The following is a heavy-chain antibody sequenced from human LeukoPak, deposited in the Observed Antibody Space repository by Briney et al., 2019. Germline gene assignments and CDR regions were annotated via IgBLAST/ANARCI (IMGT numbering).Heavy chain of an antibody. CDR2: INHSGRT. J-gene: IGHJ4*02. D-gene: IGHD4-23*01. Sequence: SETLSLTCAVSGVSFSGYYWTWIRQPPGKGLEWIGEINHSGRTNYNPSLKSRVIISVDTSKNQFSLKLNSVTAADTAVYYCARDSQTTVLTALSLWGQGTLVTVSS. CDR1: GVSFSGYY. CDR3: ARDSQTTVLTALSL. V-gene: IGHV4-34*01.